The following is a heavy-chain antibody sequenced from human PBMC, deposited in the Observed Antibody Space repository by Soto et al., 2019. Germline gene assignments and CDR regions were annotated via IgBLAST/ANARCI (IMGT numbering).Heavy chain of an antibody. CDR3: AREGGGYSSGWSAFDI. D-gene: IGHD6-19*01. CDR1: VFPFSTYE. V-gene: IGHV3-48*03. Sequence: GGSLRLSCAASVFPFSTYEVNWVRRAPGKGLEWVSFISGSGRSMYYADSVKGRFTISRDNAKNSLYLQMNSLRAEDTAVYYCAREGGGYSSGWSAFDIWGQGTMVTVSS. CDR2: ISGSGRSM. J-gene: IGHJ3*02.